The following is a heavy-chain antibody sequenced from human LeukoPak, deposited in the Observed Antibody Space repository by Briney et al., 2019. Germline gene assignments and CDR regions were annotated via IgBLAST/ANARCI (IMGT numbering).Heavy chain of an antibody. CDR3: ARGRRILVGDTNAGDFFDY. V-gene: IGHV1-2*02. Sequence: ASVKVSCKAFGYTFTDYYIHWVRQAPGQGLEWMGWINPNSGGTHYAQKFQGSVTMTGDTSISTAYMELSRLKSDDTAVYYCARGRRILVGDTNAGDFFDYWGQGTLVTVSS. CDR2: INPNSGGT. D-gene: IGHD1-26*01. J-gene: IGHJ4*02. CDR1: GYTFTDYY.